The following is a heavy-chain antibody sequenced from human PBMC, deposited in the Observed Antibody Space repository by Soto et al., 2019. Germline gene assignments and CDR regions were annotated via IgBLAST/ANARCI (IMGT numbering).Heavy chain of an antibody. CDR3: ATGAFVAS. CDR1: GYTLAGLS. V-gene: IGHV1-24*01. CDR2: FDPEDGET. Sequence: GASVEVSCTVSGYTLAGLSMHWVRQAPGKGLEWMGGFDPEDGETIYAQKFQGRVTMTEDTSTDTAYMELSSLRSEATAVYYCATGAFVASWGQGTLVTVSS. J-gene: IGHJ4*02. D-gene: IGHD5-12*01.